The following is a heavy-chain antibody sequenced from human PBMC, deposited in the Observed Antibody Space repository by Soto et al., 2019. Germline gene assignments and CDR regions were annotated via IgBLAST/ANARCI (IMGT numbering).Heavy chain of an antibody. Sequence: SVKVSCNVSGGTFSSYAISWVREAPGQGLEWMGGIIPIFGTANYAQKFYGRVTIPADKSTSTAYMELSSLRSEDTAVYYCAREKRDTAMVTDYWGPGTLVTVSS. CDR1: GGTFSSYA. D-gene: IGHD5-18*01. CDR3: AREKRDTAMVTDY. J-gene: IGHJ4*02. V-gene: IGHV1-69*06. CDR2: IIPIFGTA.